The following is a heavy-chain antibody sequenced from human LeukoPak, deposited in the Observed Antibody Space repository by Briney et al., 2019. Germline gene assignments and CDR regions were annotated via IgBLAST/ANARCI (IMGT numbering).Heavy chain of an antibody. J-gene: IGHJ5*02. V-gene: IGHV3-74*01. D-gene: IGHD2-15*01. CDR1: GFTFSSYW. Sequence: GGSLRLSCAASGFTFSSYWMHWVRQAPGKGLVWFSRIYNDGSSTIYADSVKGRFTISRDNAKNTLYLQMNSLRAEDTAVYYCARGQYCSGGSCSGGWFDPWGQGTLVTASS. CDR2: IYNDGSST. CDR3: ARGQYCSGGSCSGGWFDP.